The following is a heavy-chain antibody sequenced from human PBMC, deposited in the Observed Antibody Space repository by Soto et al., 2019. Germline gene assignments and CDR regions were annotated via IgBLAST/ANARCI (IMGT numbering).Heavy chain of an antibody. Sequence: SETLSLTCAVYGGSFSGYYWSWIRQPPGKGLEWIGEINHSGSTNYNPSLKSRVTISVDTSKNQFSLKLSSVTAADTAVYYCARDDDTAMVTGDWFDPWSEGTLVTVSS. D-gene: IGHD5-18*01. J-gene: IGHJ5*02. CDR2: INHSGST. CDR1: GGSFSGYY. V-gene: IGHV4-34*01. CDR3: ARDDDTAMVTGDWFDP.